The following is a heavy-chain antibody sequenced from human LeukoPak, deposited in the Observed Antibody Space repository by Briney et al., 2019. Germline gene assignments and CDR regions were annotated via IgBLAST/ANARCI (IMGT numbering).Heavy chain of an antibody. Sequence: GGSLRLSCAASGFTFGDYAIHWVRQAPGKGLEWVSGISWNSGTIGYADSVKGRFTISRDNAKNSLSLQMNSLRAEDTAVYYCASMNGYFEYWGQGTLVTVSS. D-gene: IGHD1-1*01. CDR3: ASMNGYFEY. J-gene: IGHJ4*02. CDR2: ISWNSGTI. CDR1: GFTFGDYA. V-gene: IGHV3-9*01.